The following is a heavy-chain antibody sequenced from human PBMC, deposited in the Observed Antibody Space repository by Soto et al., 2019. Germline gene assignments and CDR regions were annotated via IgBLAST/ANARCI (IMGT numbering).Heavy chain of an antibody. V-gene: IGHV1-3*01. CDR1: GYSFSNYA. CDR3: GTLWSGLGDY. CDR2: IYPGTGHT. D-gene: IGHD2-8*02. Sequence: ASVKVSCNASGYSFSNYAMHWVRQAPGQGPECMGWIYPGTGHTTYSQNFQDRVVITADTSANTAYMEVSSLRSEDTALYYCGTLWSGLGDYCGQGTQVTVSS. J-gene: IGHJ4*02.